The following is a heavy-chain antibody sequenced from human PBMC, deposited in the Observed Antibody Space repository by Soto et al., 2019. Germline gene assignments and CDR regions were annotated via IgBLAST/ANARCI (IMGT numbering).Heavy chain of an antibody. CDR3: AKERTYYYGSGSYHHYGLDV. V-gene: IGHV3-33*06. Sequence: AGGSLRLSCAASGFTFSSYGMHWVRQAPGKGLEWVAVIWYDGSNKYYADSVKGRFTISRDNSKNTLYLQMNSLRAEDTAVYYCAKERTYYYGSGSYHHYGLDVWGQGTTVTVSS. CDR1: GFTFSSYG. CDR2: IWYDGSNK. D-gene: IGHD3-10*01. J-gene: IGHJ6*02.